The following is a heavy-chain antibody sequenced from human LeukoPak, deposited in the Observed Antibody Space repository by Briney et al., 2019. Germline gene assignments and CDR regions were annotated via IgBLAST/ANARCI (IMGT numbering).Heavy chain of an antibody. V-gene: IGHV4-59*01. CDR1: GGSISSYY. CDR2: VYYSGST. J-gene: IGHJ5*02. Sequence: KPSETLSLTCTVSGGSISSYYWSWIRQPPGRGLEWIGYVYYSGSTNYNPSLKSRVTISVDTSKNQFSLKLSSVTAADTAVYYCARVPTTVVTHWFDPWGQGTLVTVSS. D-gene: IGHD4-23*01. CDR3: ARVPTTVVTHWFDP.